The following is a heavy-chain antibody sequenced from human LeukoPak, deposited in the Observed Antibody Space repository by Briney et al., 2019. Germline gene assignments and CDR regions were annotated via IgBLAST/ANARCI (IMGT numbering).Heavy chain of an antibody. CDR1: NGSFSGYY. V-gene: IGHV4-34*01. CDR3: ARAAWNGGGGFDP. CDR2: VTPGGNT. Sequence: SETLSLTCAVYNGSFSGYYWSWIRQSPGKGLEWIGEVTPGGNTNYNPSLRGRVTISLDTSKNHFSLNLRSVTAADTAVYNCARAAWNGGGGFDPWGQGTLVTVSS. J-gene: IGHJ5*02. D-gene: IGHD2-8*01.